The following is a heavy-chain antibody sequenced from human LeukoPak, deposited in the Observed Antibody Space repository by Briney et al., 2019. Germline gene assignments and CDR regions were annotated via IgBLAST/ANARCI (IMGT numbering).Heavy chain of an antibody. D-gene: IGHD5-12*01. Sequence: SQTLSLTCTVSGGSISSDDYYWSWIRQPPGKGLEWIGYIYYSGSTYYNPSLKSRVIISVDTSKNQFSLKLSSVTAADTAVYYCARVGAGFRVASFDYWGQGTLVTVSS. J-gene: IGHJ4*02. CDR1: GGSISSDDYY. CDR3: ARVGAGFRVASFDY. V-gene: IGHV4-30-4*01. CDR2: IYYSGST.